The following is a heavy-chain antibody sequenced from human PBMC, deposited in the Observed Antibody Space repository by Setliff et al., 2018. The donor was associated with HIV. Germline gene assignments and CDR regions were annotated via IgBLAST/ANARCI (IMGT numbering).Heavy chain of an antibody. CDR1: GFTFSKLW. J-gene: IGHJ4*02. D-gene: IGHD6-19*01. V-gene: IGHV3-7*01. CDR3: ATTSHAYSSGWGPDY. CDR2: IRQDGSEK. Sequence: GSLRLSCVASGFTFSKLWVTWVRRAPGKGLEWVANIRQDGSEKQYVDSVKGRFTVSRDNAQNSLYLQMNNLRTEDTAVYYCATTSHAYSSGWGPDYWGQGTLVTVSS.